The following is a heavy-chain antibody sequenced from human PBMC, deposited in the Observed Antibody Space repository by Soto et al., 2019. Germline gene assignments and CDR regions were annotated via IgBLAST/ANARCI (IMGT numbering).Heavy chain of an antibody. CDR1: GGSISSSSYY. Sequence: SETLSLTCTVSGGSISSSSYYWGWIRQPPGKGLEWIGSIYYSGGTYYNPSLKSRITISIDTSKSQFSLRLSSVTAADTAVYYCARVAPQLKLGYCSSTSCYRRLDYYYYYYMDVWGKGTTVTVSS. CDR2: IYYSGGT. V-gene: IGHV4-39*01. D-gene: IGHD2-2*01. J-gene: IGHJ6*03. CDR3: ARVAPQLKLGYCSSTSCYRRLDYYYYYYMDV.